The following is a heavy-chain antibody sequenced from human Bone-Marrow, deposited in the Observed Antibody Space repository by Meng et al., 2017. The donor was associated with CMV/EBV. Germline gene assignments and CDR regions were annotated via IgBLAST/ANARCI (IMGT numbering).Heavy chain of an antibody. CDR2: IYYSGST. Sequence: SETLSLTCSVSGGSISSSSYYWGWIRQPPGKGLEWIGSIYYSGSTYYNPSLKSRVTISVDTSKNQFSLKLSSVTAADTAVYYCARGLGDYYYYYGMDVWGQGTTVTVSS. V-gene: IGHV4-39*07. CDR3: ARGLGDYYYYYGMDV. CDR1: GGSISSSSYY. D-gene: IGHD3-16*01. J-gene: IGHJ6*02.